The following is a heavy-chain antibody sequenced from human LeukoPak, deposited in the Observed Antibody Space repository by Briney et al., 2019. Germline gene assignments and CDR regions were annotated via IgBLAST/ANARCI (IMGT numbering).Heavy chain of an antibody. V-gene: IGHV3-11*01. Sequence: GGSLRLSWAASGFTFSDYYMSWIRQAPGKGLEWVSYISSSGSTIYYADSVKGRFTISRDNAKNSLYLEMNNLSAEDTAVYYCARGGDYGDYPFDYWGQGTLVTVSS. CDR2: ISSSGSTI. CDR1: GFTFSDYY. CDR3: ARGGDYGDYPFDY. D-gene: IGHD4-17*01. J-gene: IGHJ4*02.